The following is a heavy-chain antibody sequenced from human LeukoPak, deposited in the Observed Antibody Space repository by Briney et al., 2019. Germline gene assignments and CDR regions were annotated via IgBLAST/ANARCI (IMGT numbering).Heavy chain of an antibody. D-gene: IGHD6-13*01. CDR3: AKDRDEQQLVPGISDY. J-gene: IGHJ4*02. V-gene: IGHV3-30*18. CDR2: ISYDGSNK. Sequence: GGSLRLSCAASGFTFSSYGMHWVRQAPGKGLEWVAVISYDGSNKYYADSVKGRFTISRDNSKNTLYLQMNGLRAEDTAVYYCAKDRDEQQLVPGISDYWGQGTLVTVSS. CDR1: GFTFSSYG.